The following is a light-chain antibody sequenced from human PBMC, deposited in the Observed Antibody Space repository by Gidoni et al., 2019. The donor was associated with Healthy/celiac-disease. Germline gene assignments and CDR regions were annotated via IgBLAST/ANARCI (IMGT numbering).Light chain of an antibody. CDR3: QQCDSTLFT. V-gene: IGKV1-39*01. CDR1: QSISSY. Sequence: DIQMTQTPSSLSASVGDRVTITCRASQSISSYLNWYQQKPGKAPKLLIYAASSLESGVPSRFSGSGSGTDFTLTISSLQPEDFATYYCQQCDSTLFTFGPGTKVEIK. CDR2: AAS. J-gene: IGKJ3*01.